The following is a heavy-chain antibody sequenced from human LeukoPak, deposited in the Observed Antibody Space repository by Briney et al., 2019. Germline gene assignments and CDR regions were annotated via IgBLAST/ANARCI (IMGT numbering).Heavy chain of an antibody. V-gene: IGHV3-30-3*01. CDR2: ISYDGSNK. CDR1: GFTFSSYA. J-gene: IGHJ4*02. Sequence: GRSLRLSCAASGFTFSSYAMHWVRQAPGKGLEWVAVISYDGSNKYYADSVKGRFTISRDNSKNTLYLQMNSLRAEDTAVYYCARDWLVAAGTKQALDYWGQGTLVTVSS. D-gene: IGHD6-13*01. CDR3: ARDWLVAAGTKQALDY.